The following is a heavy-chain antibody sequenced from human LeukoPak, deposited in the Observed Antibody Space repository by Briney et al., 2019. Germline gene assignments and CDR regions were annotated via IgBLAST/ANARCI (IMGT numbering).Heavy chain of an antibody. Sequence: QSGGSRRLSCTASGFSFSSYAMSWVRQAPGKGLEWVSTISGSDGSTYYADSVKGRFTISRDNSKNTLYLQMNSLRAEDTAIYYCAKDREGELLWFGESQPTFDYWGQGTLVTVSS. CDR3: AKDREGELLWFGESQPTFDY. CDR2: ISGSDGST. CDR1: GFSFSSYA. J-gene: IGHJ4*02. V-gene: IGHV3-23*01. D-gene: IGHD3-10*01.